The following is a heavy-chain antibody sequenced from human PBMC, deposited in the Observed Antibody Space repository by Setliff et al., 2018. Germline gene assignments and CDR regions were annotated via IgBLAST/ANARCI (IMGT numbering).Heavy chain of an antibody. CDR1: GYSFTNYW. V-gene: IGHV5-51*01. Sequence: GESLKISCKGSGYSFTNYWIGWVRQMPGKGLEWMGIIYPGDSDTRYSPSFQGQVTISADKSISTAYLQWSSLKAPDTAMYYCARQAIFGSDAFDIWGQGTMVTV. J-gene: IGHJ3*02. CDR3: ARQAIFGSDAFDI. CDR2: IYPGDSDT. D-gene: IGHD3-3*01.